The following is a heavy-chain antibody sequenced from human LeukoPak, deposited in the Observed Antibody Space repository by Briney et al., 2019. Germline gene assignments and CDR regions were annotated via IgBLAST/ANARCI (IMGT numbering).Heavy chain of an antibody. D-gene: IGHD6-13*01. Sequence: GGSLRLSCAASGLDVSNHYMRWVGQAPGKGLEWVSLIYSGGSTYYTDSVKGRFTISRDGSKNMLYLQMNSLRVEDTAVYYCARDPAAVSTNTYGWGQGTLVTVS. J-gene: IGHJ4*02. V-gene: IGHV3-66*01. CDR3: ARDPAAVSTNTYG. CDR2: IYSGGST. CDR1: GLDVSNHY.